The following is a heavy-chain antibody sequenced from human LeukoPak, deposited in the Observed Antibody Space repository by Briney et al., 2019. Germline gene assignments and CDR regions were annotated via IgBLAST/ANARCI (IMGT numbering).Heavy chain of an antibody. J-gene: IGHJ4*02. CDR3: ARADRHDYDLFDY. D-gene: IGHD4-17*01. CDR2: ISGSGGST. Sequence: GGSLRLSCAASGFTFSSYAMSWVRQAPGKGLEWVSAISGSGGSTYYADSVKGRFTMSRDNSKNTLYLQMNSLRAEDTAVYYCARADRHDYDLFDYWGQGTLVTVSS. V-gene: IGHV3-23*01. CDR1: GFTFSSYA.